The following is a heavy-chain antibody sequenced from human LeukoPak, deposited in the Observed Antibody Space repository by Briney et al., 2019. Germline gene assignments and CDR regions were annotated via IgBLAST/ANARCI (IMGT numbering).Heavy chain of an antibody. D-gene: IGHD3-22*01. V-gene: IGHV3-7*03. CDR2: IKQDGSEK. J-gene: IGHJ4*02. CDR1: GFTFSSYW. CDR3: ASYDSSGYYVDY. Sequence: GGSLRLSCAASGFTFSSYWMSWVRQAPGKGLEWVANIKQDGSEKYYVDSVKGRFTISRDNAKNTLYLQMNSLRAEDTAVYYCASYDSSGYYVDYWGQGTLVTVSS.